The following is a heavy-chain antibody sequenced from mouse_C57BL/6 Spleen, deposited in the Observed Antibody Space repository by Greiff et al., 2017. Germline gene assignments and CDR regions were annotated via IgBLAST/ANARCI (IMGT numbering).Heavy chain of an antibody. V-gene: IGHV5-4*01. J-gene: IGHJ4*01. D-gene: IGHD2-2*01. Sequence: EVQRVESGGGLVKPGGSLKLSCAASGFTFSSYAMSWVRQTPEKRLEWVATISDGGSYTYYPDNVKGRFTISRDNAKNNLYLQMSHLKSEDTAMYYCARDGNGYPMDYWGQGTSVTVSS. CDR2: ISDGGSYT. CDR3: ARDGNGYPMDY. CDR1: GFTFSSYA.